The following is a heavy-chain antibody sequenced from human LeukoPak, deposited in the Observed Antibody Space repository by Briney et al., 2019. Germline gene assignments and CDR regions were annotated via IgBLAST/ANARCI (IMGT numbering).Heavy chain of an antibody. CDR1: GFTFSSYG. J-gene: IGHJ6*02. Sequence: GGSLRLSCAASGFTFSSYGMHWVRQAPGKGLEWVAVISYDGSNKYYVDSVKGRFTISRDNSKNTLYLQMNSLRAEDTAVYYCAKDRNGCCSGGVCYYYGMDVWGQGTTVTVSS. CDR2: ISYDGSNK. CDR3: AKDRNGCCSGGVCYYYGMDV. V-gene: IGHV3-30*18. D-gene: IGHD2-15*01.